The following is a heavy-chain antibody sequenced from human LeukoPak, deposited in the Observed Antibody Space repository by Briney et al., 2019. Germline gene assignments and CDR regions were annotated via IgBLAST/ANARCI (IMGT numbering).Heavy chain of an antibody. Sequence: SETLSLTCAVYGGPFSGYYWSWIRQPPGKGPEWIGEINHSGSTNYNPSLKSRVTISVDTSKNQFSLKLSSVTAADTAVYYCVREGRGSARFDYWGQGTLVTVSS. V-gene: IGHV4-34*01. D-gene: IGHD2-15*01. J-gene: IGHJ4*02. CDR1: GGPFSGYY. CDR2: INHSGST. CDR3: VREGRGSARFDY.